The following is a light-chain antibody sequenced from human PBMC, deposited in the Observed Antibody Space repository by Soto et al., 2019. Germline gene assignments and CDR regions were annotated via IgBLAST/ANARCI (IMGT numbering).Light chain of an antibody. CDR2: SND. CDR1: SSNIGSNA. V-gene: IGLV1-44*01. Sequence: QLVLTQAPSASGTPGQRVGISCSGASSNIGSNAINWYHQRPGAAPKLVIYSNDQRPSGVPDRFSASKSGTSASLVINGLQSEDEADYYCASWDDSLNGWVFGGGTKLTVL. J-gene: IGLJ3*02. CDR3: ASWDDSLNGWV.